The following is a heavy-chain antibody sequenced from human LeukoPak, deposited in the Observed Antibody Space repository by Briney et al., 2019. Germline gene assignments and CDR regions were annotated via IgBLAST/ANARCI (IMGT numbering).Heavy chain of an antibody. J-gene: IGHJ4*02. CDR1: GFTFSSYT. D-gene: IGHD6-19*01. CDR2: ISSSSSYI. V-gene: IGHV3-21*01. Sequence: PGGSLRLSCAASGFTFSSYTMGWVRQAPGKGLEWVSSISSSSSYIYYADSVKGRFTISRDNAKNSLYLQMNSLRTEDTAVYYCARAGAVAGSFDYWGQGTLVTVSS. CDR3: ARAGAVAGSFDY.